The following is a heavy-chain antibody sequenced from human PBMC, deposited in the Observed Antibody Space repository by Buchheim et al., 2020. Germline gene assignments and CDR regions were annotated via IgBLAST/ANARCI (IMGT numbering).Heavy chain of an antibody. Sequence: QVQLVESGGGVVQPGRSLRLSCAASGFTFSSYAMHWVRQAPGKGLEWVAVISYDGSNKYYADSVKDRFTISRDNSKNTLYLQMNSLRAEDTAVYYCARRGRIAAAGPASYYYYGMDVWGQGTT. CDR1: GFTFSSYA. V-gene: IGHV3-30-3*01. D-gene: IGHD6-13*01. CDR3: ARRGRIAAAGPASYYYYGMDV. CDR2: ISYDGSNK. J-gene: IGHJ6*02.